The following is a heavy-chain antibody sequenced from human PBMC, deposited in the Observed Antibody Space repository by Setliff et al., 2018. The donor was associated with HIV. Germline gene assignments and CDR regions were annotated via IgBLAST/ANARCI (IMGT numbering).Heavy chain of an antibody. Sequence: KPSETTSLTCTVYGYSISSGSYWGWIRQPPGKVLEWIGSIYHSGITYYNSSLTSRVTISVDTSKNQFSLNLTSVTAADTAVYYCARLGYSGSLVGAFDIWGQGTMVTVSS. CDR1: GYSISSGSY. CDR2: IYHSGIT. CDR3: ARLGYSGSLVGAFDI. V-gene: IGHV4-38-2*02. D-gene: IGHD1-26*01. J-gene: IGHJ3*02.